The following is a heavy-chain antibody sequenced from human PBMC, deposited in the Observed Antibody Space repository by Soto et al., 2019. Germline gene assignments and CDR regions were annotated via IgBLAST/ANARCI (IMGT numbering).Heavy chain of an antibody. J-gene: IGHJ5*02. CDR1: GGSISSYY. V-gene: IGHV4-59*01. CDR2: IYYSGST. D-gene: IGHD3-3*01. Sequence: PSETLSLTCTVSGGSISSYYWSWIRQPPGKGLEWIGYIYYSGSTNYNPSLKSRVTISVDTSKNQFSLKLSSVTAADTAVYYCARATYYDFWSGHNWFDPWGQGTLVTVSS. CDR3: ARATYYDFWSGHNWFDP.